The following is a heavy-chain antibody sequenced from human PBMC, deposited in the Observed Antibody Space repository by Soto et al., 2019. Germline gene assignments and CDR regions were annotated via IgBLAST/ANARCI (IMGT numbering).Heavy chain of an antibody. CDR1: GYTFTNNG. J-gene: IGHJ5*02. D-gene: IGHD5-18*01. V-gene: IGHV1-8*02. CDR2: MNPGSGDT. Sequence: GASVKVSCKASGYTFTNNGVSWVRQATGQGLEWMGWMNPGSGDTGYAQKFQGRVTMTRDISIATAYMELNSLTSEDMAIYYCARMESFGSLNWFDPWGQGTLVTVSS. CDR3: ARMESFGSLNWFDP.